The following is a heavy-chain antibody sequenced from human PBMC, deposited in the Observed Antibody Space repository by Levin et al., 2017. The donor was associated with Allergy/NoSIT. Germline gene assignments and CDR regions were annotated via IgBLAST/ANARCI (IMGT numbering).Heavy chain of an antibody. CDR2: SNQDGSHT. J-gene: IGHJ4*02. CDR1: GFTLSDHW. D-gene: IGHD3-10*01. CDR3: ARYGSGSDLKDPFDH. V-gene: IGHV3-74*01. Sequence: QPGGSLRLSCAASGFTLSDHWMHWVRQAPGKGLVWLSVSNQDGSHTFSADSVKGRFTISRDNAKNTLYLQMNSLRVEDTAVYYCARYGSGSDLKDPFDHWGQGTLVTVSS.